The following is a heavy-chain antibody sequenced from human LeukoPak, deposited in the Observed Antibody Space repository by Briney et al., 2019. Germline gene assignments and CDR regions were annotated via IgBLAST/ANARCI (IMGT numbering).Heavy chain of an antibody. Sequence: SETLSLTCSVSGATITSGSPYWSWIRQHPGTGLEWIGYISYSGTTYYTPSLKSRMTISIDTSENQFSLKLSSVTAADTAVYLCARANGRPGYRWFDPWGQGTLVTVSS. V-gene: IGHV4-31*03. CDR3: ARANGRPGYRWFDP. CDR1: GATITSGSPY. J-gene: IGHJ5*02. CDR2: ISYSGTT. D-gene: IGHD1-1*01.